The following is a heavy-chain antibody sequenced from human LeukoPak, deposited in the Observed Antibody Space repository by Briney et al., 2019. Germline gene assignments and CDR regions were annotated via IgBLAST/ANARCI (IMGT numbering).Heavy chain of an antibody. CDR3: ARDGGCSGGNCYQRFDY. J-gene: IGHJ4*02. Sequence: PGGSLRLSCAASGFTLSAYEMNWVRQAPGKGLEWVSYISGPSIQYADSVKGRFTISRDDAKNSLYLQMNSLRAEDTAVYYCARDGGCSGGNCYQRFDYWGQGTLVTVSS. CDR1: GFTLSAYE. CDR2: ISGPSI. D-gene: IGHD2-15*01. V-gene: IGHV3-48*03.